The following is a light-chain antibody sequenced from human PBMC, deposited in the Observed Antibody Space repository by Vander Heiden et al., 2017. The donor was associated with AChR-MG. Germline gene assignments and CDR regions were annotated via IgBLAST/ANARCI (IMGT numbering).Light chain of an antibody. Sequence: QSVLTQPPSVSAAPGQKVTISCSGSSSNIGDNDVSWYQQVPGTAPKLLIYDNNKGPSGIPDRFSGSKSGTSATLGITGLQTGDEADYYCGTWDSSLSAEVFGGGTKVTVL. CDR3: GTWDSSLSAEV. CDR1: SSNIGDND. CDR2: DNN. V-gene: IGLV1-51*01. J-gene: IGLJ3*02.